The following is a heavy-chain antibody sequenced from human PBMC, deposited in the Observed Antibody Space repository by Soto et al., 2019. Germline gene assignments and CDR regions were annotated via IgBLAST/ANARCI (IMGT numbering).Heavy chain of an antibody. D-gene: IGHD7-27*01. CDR1: GFTFSSYW. CDR3: ARTGDGHHDFLDY. V-gene: IGHV3-7*01. CDR2: INQDGNED. J-gene: IGHJ4*02. Sequence: GGSLRLSCAASGFTFSSYWMNWVRQAPGKGLEWVANINQDGNEDNLLDSVKGRFTISRDNAKNSLFLQMNSLRVDDMAVYYCARTGDGHHDFLDYWGQGALVTVSS.